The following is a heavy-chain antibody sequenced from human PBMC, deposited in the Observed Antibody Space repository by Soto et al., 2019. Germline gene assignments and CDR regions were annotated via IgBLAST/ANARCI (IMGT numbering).Heavy chain of an antibody. Sequence: QVQLQESGPGLVKPSETLSLTCTVSGGSISSYYWSWIRQPPGKGLEWIGYIYYSGSTNYNPSLKTRVTISVDPSKHQFSLKLSSATAADTAVYYCARRYGGNLDYWGQGTLVTVSS. V-gene: IGHV4-59*08. CDR3: ARRYGGNLDY. CDR1: GGSISSYY. D-gene: IGHD1-1*01. CDR2: IYYSGST. J-gene: IGHJ4*02.